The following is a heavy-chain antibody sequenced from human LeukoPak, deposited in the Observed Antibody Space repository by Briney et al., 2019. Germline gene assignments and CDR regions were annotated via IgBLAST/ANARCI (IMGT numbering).Heavy chain of an antibody. D-gene: IGHD1-26*01. CDR1: GFTFSSYG. V-gene: IGHV3-30*18. CDR2: ISYDGSNK. Sequence: GGSLRLSCAASGFTFSSYGMHWVRQAPGKGLEWVAVISYDGSNKYYADSVKGRFTISRDNSKNTLYLQMNSLRAEDTAVYYCAKDRELNYMDVWGKGTTVTVSS. J-gene: IGHJ6*03. CDR3: AKDRELNYMDV.